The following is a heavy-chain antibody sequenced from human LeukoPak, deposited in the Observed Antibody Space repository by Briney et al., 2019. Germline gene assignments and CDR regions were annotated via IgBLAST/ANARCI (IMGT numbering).Heavy chain of an antibody. CDR2: IIPILGIA. V-gene: IGHV1-69*04. J-gene: IGHJ6*02. D-gene: IGHD3-10*01. CDR1: GGTFSSYA. CDR3: AQGYYYGSGSPTPYYYYGMDV. Sequence: GSSVKVSCKASGGTFSSYAISWVRQAPGQGLEWMGRIIPILGIANYAQKFQGRVTITADKSMSTAYMELSSLRSEDTAVYYCAQGYYYGSGSPTPYYYYGMDVWGQGTTVTVSS.